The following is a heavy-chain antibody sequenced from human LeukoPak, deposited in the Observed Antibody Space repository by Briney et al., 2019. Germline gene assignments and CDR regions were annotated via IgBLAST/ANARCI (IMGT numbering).Heavy chain of an antibody. J-gene: IGHJ6*02. D-gene: IGHD3-9*01. CDR1: GGSISSYY. CDR3: ARGYDILTGYYIGYYYYGMNV. CDR2: IYYSGST. V-gene: IGHV4-59*01. Sequence: SETLSLTCTVSGGSISSYYWSWIRQPPGKGLEWIGYIYYSGSTNYNPSLKSRVTISVDTSKNQFSLKLSSVTAADTAVYYCARGYDILTGYYIGYYYYGMNVWGQGTTVTVSS.